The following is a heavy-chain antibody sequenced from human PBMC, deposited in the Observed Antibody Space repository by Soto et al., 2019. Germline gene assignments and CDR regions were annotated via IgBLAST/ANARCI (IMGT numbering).Heavy chain of an antibody. Sequence: PGGSLRLSCAASGFTFSSYGMHWVRQAPGKGLEWVAVISYDGSNKYYADSVKGRFTISRDNSKNTQYLQMNSLRAEDTAVYYCAERGNYWGQGTLVTVSS. D-gene: IGHD1-26*01. CDR1: GFTFSSYG. J-gene: IGHJ4*02. CDR2: ISYDGSNK. V-gene: IGHV3-30*03. CDR3: AERGNY.